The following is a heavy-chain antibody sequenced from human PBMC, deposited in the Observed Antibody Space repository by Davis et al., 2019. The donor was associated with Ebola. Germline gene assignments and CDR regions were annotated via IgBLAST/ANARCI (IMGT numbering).Heavy chain of an antibody. CDR3: TVTTVTTGSDY. V-gene: IGHV3-73*01. Sequence: GESLKISCAASGFTFSGSAMHWVRQASGKGLEWVGRIRSKANSYATAYAASVKGRFTISSDDSKNTAYLQMNSLKTEDTAVYYCTVTTVTTGSDYWGQGTLVTVSS. J-gene: IGHJ4*02. CDR1: GFTFSGSA. CDR2: IRSKANSYAT. D-gene: IGHD4-11*01.